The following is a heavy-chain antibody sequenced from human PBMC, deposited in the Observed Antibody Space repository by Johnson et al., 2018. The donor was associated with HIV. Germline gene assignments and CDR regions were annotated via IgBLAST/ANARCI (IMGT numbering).Heavy chain of an antibody. J-gene: IGHJ3*02. D-gene: IGHD3-22*01. CDR2: IGTAGDT. CDR3: AKDIGVWDSSGLALDAFDI. Sequence: VQLVESGGGVVQPGGSLRLSCAASGFTFSSYWMHWVRQATGKGLEWVSAIGTAGDTYYPGSVKGRFTISRDNAKNSLYLQMNSLRAEDTALYYCAKDIGVWDSSGLALDAFDIWGQGTMVTVSS. V-gene: IGHV3-13*01. CDR1: GFTFSSYW.